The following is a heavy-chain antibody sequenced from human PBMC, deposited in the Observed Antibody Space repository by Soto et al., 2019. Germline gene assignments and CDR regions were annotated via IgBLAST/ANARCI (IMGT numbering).Heavy chain of an antibody. D-gene: IGHD3-3*01. V-gene: IGHV4-59*01. CDR2: IYYSGFT. CDR1: GGSIGTYY. J-gene: IGHJ5*02. Sequence: QVQLQESGPGLVKPSETLSLTCTVSGGSIGTYYWSWIRQPPGKGLEWIGDIYYSGFTNYNPSLKSRVTLSLITSKNQFSVKLTSVTAADTATYYCARGPSFTIFGVVRWFDPWGQGTLVTVSS. CDR3: ARGPSFTIFGVVRWFDP.